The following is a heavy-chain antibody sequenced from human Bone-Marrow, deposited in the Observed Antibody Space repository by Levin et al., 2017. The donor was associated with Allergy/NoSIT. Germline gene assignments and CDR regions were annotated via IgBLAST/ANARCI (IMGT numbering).Heavy chain of an antibody. Sequence: GESLKISCAATGFTFSDYYMSWIRQAPGKGLEWVSFISSGGTTIYYADSVRGRFTMSRDNGKNSLSLEMKSLRAEDTALYYCAREVWLGTFDYWSQGTLVTVSS. CDR1: GFTFSDYY. J-gene: IGHJ4*02. CDR3: AREVWLGTFDY. CDR2: ISSGGTTI. D-gene: IGHD6-19*01. V-gene: IGHV3-11*01.